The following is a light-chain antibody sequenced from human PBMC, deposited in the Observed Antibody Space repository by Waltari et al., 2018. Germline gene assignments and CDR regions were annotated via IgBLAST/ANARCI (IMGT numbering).Light chain of an antibody. J-gene: IGLJ7*01. CDR1: SSNIGNNY. CDR3: GTWDSSLSGAV. CDR2: EDS. V-gene: IGLV1-51*02. Sequence: QSVLTQPPSVSAAPGQRVTISCSGGSSNIGNNYVSWYRQFPGTAPKLLIYEDSDRPSGIPVRFSGSKSGTSATLDITGLQAGDEAEYYCGTWDSSLSGAVFGGGTHLTVL.